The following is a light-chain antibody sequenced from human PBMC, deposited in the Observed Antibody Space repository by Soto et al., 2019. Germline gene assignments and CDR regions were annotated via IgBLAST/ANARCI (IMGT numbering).Light chain of an antibody. J-gene: IGKJ4*02. CDR3: QQTFSSPRT. CDR2: HXS. Sequence: THMTQSPSSLSASLGDRVTMPXRASRRVNVYLSWYQQESVXAPDXXXVHXSSLDTGGPSRLSGSGSVTKFTLPISGLQPDDFANYFCQQTFSSPRTFGGGTKVDIK. V-gene: IGKV1-39*01. CDR1: RRVNVY.